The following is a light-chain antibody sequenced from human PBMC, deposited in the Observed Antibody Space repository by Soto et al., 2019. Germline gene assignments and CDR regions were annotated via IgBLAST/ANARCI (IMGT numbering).Light chain of an antibody. Sequence: QSALTQPASVSGSPGQSITISCTGTSSDVGSYNFVSWYQQYPGKAPKLMIYEGSKRPSGVSNRFSGSKSGNTASLTISGLQAEDEADYYCCSCAGSSTLIFGGGTKLTVL. CDR1: SSDVGSYNF. CDR2: EGS. V-gene: IGLV2-23*01. CDR3: CSCAGSSTLI. J-gene: IGLJ2*01.